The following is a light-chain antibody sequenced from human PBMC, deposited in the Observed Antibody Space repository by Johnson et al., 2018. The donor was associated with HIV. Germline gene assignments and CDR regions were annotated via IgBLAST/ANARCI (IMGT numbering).Light chain of an antibody. J-gene: IGLJ1*01. CDR1: NSNIGNNY. CDR3: GTWDSSLSAFYV. Sequence: QSVLTQPHSVSAAPGQKVTISCSGTNSNIGNNYVSWYQQLPGTAPKLLIYKNNKRPSGIPDRFSGSKSGTSATLGITGLQTGDEADYYCGTWDSSLSAFYVFGTGTKVTVL. CDR2: KNN. V-gene: IGLV1-51*02.